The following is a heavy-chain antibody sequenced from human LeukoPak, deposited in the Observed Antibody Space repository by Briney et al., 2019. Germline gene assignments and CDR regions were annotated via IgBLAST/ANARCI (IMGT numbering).Heavy chain of an antibody. CDR2: ISSSSSYI. J-gene: IGHJ6*02. Sequence: GGSLRLSCAASGFTFSSYSMNWVRQAPGKGLEWVSSISSSSSYIYYADSVKGRFTISRDNAKNSLYLQMNSLRAEDTAVYYCARNRGAESPMIVVVLQYGMDVWGQGTTVNVSS. V-gene: IGHV3-21*01. D-gene: IGHD3-22*01. CDR1: GFTFSSYS. CDR3: ARNRGAESPMIVVVLQYGMDV.